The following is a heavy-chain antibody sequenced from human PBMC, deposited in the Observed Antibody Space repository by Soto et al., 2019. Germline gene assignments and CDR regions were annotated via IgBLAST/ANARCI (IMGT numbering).Heavy chain of an antibody. D-gene: IGHD6-19*01. CDR1: GYSLTNIW. CDR2: IYPRDSDI. Sequence: PGESLKISCKGSGYSLTNIWIGWVRQMPGKGLEWVASIYPRDSDIRYNPSFQGQVTISADRSTTTAYLQWSSLKASDTAIYYCARQHPLDSRVWYDWGQGTLVTVSS. V-gene: IGHV5-51*01. CDR3: ARQHPLDSRVWYD. J-gene: IGHJ4*02.